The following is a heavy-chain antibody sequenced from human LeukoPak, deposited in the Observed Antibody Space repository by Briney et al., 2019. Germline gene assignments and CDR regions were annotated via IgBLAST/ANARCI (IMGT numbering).Heavy chain of an antibody. CDR1: EYTFTSSY. CDR2: IIPIFGTA. V-gene: IGHV1-69*13. Sequence: ASVKVSCKASEYTFTSSYMHWVRQAPGQGLEWMGGIIPIFGTANYAQKFQGRVTITADESTSTAYMELSSLRSEDTAVYYCARDIFGVVIHNWFDPWGQGTLVTVSS. D-gene: IGHD3-3*01. J-gene: IGHJ5*02. CDR3: ARDIFGVVIHNWFDP.